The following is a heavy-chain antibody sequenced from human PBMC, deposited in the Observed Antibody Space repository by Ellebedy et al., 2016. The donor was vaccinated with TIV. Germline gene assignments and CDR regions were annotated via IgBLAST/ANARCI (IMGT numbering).Heavy chain of an antibody. CDR1: GYTFTSYY. J-gene: IGHJ3*02. CDR3: AREGQDYGGNSNAFDI. CDR2: INPNSGGT. D-gene: IGHD4-23*01. Sequence: ASVKVSXXASGYTFTSYYMHWVRQAPGQGLEWMGWINPNSGGTNYAQKFQGRVTMTRDTSISTAYMELSRLRSDDTAVYYCAREGQDYGGNSNAFDIWGQGTMVTVSS. V-gene: IGHV1-2*02.